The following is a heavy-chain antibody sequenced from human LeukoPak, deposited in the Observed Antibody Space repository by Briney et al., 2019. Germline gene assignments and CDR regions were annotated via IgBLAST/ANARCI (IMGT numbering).Heavy chain of an antibody. V-gene: IGHV5-51*01. J-gene: IGHJ3*01. Sequence: GESLKISCKGSGYSFTSYWIGWVRQMPGKGLEWMGIIYPGDSDTRYSPSFQGQVTISADKSISTAYLQWSSLKASDTAMYYCARVDVGVNYYDSSGYYLPDWGQGTMVTVS. D-gene: IGHD3-22*01. CDR1: GYSFTSYW. CDR3: ARVDVGVNYYDSSGYYLPD. CDR2: IYPGDSDT.